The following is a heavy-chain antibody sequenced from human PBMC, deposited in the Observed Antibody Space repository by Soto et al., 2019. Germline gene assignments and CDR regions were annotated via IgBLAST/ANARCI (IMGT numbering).Heavy chain of an antibody. J-gene: IGHJ4*02. D-gene: IGHD3-22*01. CDR1: GGSISSYY. CDR3: AREYYDSSGYYYLAFDY. V-gene: IGHV4-59*01. Sequence: SETLSLTCTVSGGSISSYYWSWIRQPPGQGLEWIGYIYYSGSTNYNPSLKSRVTISVDTSKNQFSLKLSSVTAADTAVYYCAREYYDSSGYYYLAFDYWGQGTLVTVSS. CDR2: IYYSGST.